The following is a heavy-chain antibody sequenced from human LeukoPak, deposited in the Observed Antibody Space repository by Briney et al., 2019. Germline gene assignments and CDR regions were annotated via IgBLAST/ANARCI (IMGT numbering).Heavy chain of an antibody. D-gene: IGHD2-2*01. Sequence: ASVKVSCKASGYTFTSHGISWVRQATGQGLEWMGWMNPNSGNTGYAQKFQGRVTITRNTSISTAYMELSSLRSEDTAVYYCARGPDIVVGDSYYMDVWGKGTTVTVSS. CDR3: ARGPDIVVGDSYYMDV. V-gene: IGHV1-8*03. CDR1: GYTFTSHG. J-gene: IGHJ6*03. CDR2: MNPNSGNT.